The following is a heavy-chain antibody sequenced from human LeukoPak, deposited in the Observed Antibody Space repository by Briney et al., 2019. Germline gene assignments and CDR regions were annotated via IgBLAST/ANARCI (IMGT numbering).Heavy chain of an antibody. CDR3: AREVGATARAFDL. CDR1: GYTFTGYY. J-gene: IGHJ3*01. D-gene: IGHD1-26*01. Sequence: ASVKVSCTASGYTFTGYYIHWVRQAPGQGLEWMGRINPNSGDTNCAQKFQGRVTMTRGTSISTAYMEVSRLRSDDTAVYYCAREVGATARAFDLWGQGTMVTVSS. CDR2: INPNSGDT. V-gene: IGHV1-2*06.